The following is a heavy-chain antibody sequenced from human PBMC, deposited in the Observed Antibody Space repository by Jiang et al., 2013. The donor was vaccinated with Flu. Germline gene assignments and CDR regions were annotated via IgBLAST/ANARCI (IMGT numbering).Heavy chain of an antibody. CDR3: AHTMWPQTQYNWFDP. CDR1: GFSLNTDGVG. V-gene: IGHV2-5*06. J-gene: IGHJ5*02. Sequence: KPTQTLTLTCSFSGFSLNTDGVGVGWLRQPPGKAPEWLALIYWDGHRHYSPSLKSRLTIAKDPSRNRVVLTMTNMGSVDTATYFCAHTMWPQTQYNWFDPWGPEPWSPSPQ. D-gene: IGHD3-10*02. CDR2: IYWDGHR.